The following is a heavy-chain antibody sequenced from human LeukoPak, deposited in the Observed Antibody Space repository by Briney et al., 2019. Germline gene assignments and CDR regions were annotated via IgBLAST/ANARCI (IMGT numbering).Heavy chain of an antibody. D-gene: IGHD5-24*01. V-gene: IGHV4-61*02. CDR1: GGSISSGSYY. CDR2: IYTSGST. J-gene: IGHJ4*02. CDR3: ARVGRYGYNLEYFDY. Sequence: PSQTLSLTCTVSGGSISSGSYYWSWIRQPAGKGLEWIGRIYTSGSTNYNPSLKSRVTISVDTSKNQFSLKLSSVTAADTAVYYCARVGRYGYNLEYFDYWGQGTLVTVSS.